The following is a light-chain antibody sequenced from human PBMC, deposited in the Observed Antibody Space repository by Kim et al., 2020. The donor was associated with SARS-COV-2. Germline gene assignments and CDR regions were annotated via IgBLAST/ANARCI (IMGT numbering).Light chain of an antibody. CDR2: GAS. CDR1: QSVSSN. Sequence: EIVMTQSPATLSVSPGERATLSCRASQSVSSNLAWYQQKPGQAPRLLIYGASTRATGIPGRFSGSGSGTEFTLTISSLQSEDFAVYYCRQYRHWPLTFGGATEVDIK. J-gene: IGKJ4*01. V-gene: IGKV3-15*01. CDR3: RQYRHWPLT.